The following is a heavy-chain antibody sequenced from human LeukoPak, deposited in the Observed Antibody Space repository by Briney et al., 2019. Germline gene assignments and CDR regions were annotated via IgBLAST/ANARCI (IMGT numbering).Heavy chain of an antibody. D-gene: IGHD3-16*02. Sequence: SETLSLTCAVYGGSFSGYYWSWIRQPPGKGLEWIGEINHSGSTNYNPSLKSRVTISVDTSKNQFSLKLSSVTAADTAVYYCAWTYYDYVWGSYRKYYFDYWGQGTLVTVSS. CDR1: GGSFSGYY. V-gene: IGHV4-34*01. J-gene: IGHJ4*02. CDR3: AWTYYDYVWGSYRKYYFDY. CDR2: INHSGST.